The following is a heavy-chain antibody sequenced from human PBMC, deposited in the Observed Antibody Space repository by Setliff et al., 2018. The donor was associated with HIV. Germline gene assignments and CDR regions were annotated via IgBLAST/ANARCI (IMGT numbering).Heavy chain of an antibody. D-gene: IGHD3-22*01. CDR2: ISIYDGSEK. CDR3: AKAPGWLFLSHY. Sequence: PGGSLRLSCAASGFTFTTYAMHWVRQAPGQGLEWVAVISIYDGSEKYYADAVKGRFTISRDNSKNTLYQQMNSLRVEDTAIYDCAKAPGWLFLSHYWGQGTLVT. V-gene: IGHV3-30*04. CDR1: GFTFTTYA. J-gene: IGHJ4*02.